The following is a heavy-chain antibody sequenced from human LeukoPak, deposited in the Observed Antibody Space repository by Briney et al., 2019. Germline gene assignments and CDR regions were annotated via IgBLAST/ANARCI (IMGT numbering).Heavy chain of an antibody. Sequence: SETLSLTCAVYGGSFSGYYWSWIRQPPGKGLEWIGEINHSGSTNYNPSLKSRVTISVDTSKNQFSLKLSSVTAADTALYYCARGRRARYCSGGSCYSTLEYFQHWGQGTLVTVSS. CDR3: ARGRRARYCSGGSCYSTLEYFQH. J-gene: IGHJ1*01. V-gene: IGHV4-34*01. D-gene: IGHD2-15*01. CDR1: GGSFSGYY. CDR2: INHSGST.